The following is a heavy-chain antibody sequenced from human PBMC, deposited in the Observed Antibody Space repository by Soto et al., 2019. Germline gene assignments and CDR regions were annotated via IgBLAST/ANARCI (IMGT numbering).Heavy chain of an antibody. CDR1: GFTFSSYS. CDR2: ISGRSTTI. CDR3: ARDPLNTFHCFDD. J-gene: IGHJ4*01. Sequence: PGGSLRLSCTASGFTFSSYSMNWVRQAPGKGPEWVSYISGRSTTIYYTDSVRGRFTISRDNAKNSLYLQMNSLRDEDTAVYYCARDPLNTFHCFDDWGHVTPVPASS. D-gene: IGHD2-2*02. V-gene: IGHV3-48*02.